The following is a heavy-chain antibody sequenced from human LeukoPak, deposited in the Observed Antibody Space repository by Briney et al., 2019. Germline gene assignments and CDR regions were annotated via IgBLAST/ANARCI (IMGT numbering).Heavy chain of an antibody. J-gene: IGHJ4*02. V-gene: IGHV4-30-4*01. Sequence: SETLSLTCTVSGDSVSSGDHHWSWIRQPPGKGLEWIGYIRYGGSTYYNPSLKSRIIISVDMSKNQFSLSLNSLSAADSAVYYCARAAAVTNSWYYFDYWGQGTLVTVSS. CDR3: ARAAAVTNSWYYFDY. D-gene: IGHD6-13*01. CDR1: GDSVSSGDHH. CDR2: IRYGGST.